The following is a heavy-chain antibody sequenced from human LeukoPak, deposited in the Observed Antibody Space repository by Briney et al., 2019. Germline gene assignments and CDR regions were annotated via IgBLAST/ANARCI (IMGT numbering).Heavy chain of an antibody. Sequence: GGSLRLSCAASGFTFSSYSMNWVRQAPGKGLEWVSSISSSSSYIYYADSVKGRFTISRDNAKNSLYLQMNSLRAEDTAVYYCARDRGPRTGFTVREAYDYWGQGTLVTVSS. CDR1: GFTFSSYS. CDR3: ARDRGPRTGFTVREAYDY. V-gene: IGHV3-21*01. D-gene: IGHD3-10*01. CDR2: ISSSSSYI. J-gene: IGHJ4*02.